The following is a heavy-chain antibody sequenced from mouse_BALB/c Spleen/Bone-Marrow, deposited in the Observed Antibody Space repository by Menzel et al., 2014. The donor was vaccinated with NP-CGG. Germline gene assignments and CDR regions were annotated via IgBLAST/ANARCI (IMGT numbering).Heavy chain of an antibody. D-gene: IGHD1-1*01. CDR1: GYTFTDYW. J-gene: IGHJ2*01. V-gene: IGHV1-69*01. CDR3: ARRGVYYYGSFDY. CDR2: IDTSDSYT. Sequence: QVHVKQSGAELVMPGASVKMSCKASGYTFTDYWMHWVKQRPGQGLEWIGAIDTSDSYTSYNQKFKGKATLTVDESSSTAYMQHSSLTSEDSAVYYCARRGVYYYGSFDYWGQGTTLTVSS.